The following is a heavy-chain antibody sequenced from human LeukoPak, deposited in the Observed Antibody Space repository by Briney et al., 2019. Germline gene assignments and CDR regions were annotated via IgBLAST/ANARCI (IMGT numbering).Heavy chain of an antibody. J-gene: IGHJ4*02. CDR2: IKGDGSEK. CDR1: GFTFSNNW. Sequence: PGGSLRLSCAGSGFTFSNNWMSWVRKAPGKGLEWVANIKGDGSEKYYVDSAKGRFTISRDNTRNSLYLQMNSLRADDTATYYCARDDFSGSYCDWGQGTLVTVSS. D-gene: IGHD1-26*01. CDR3: ARDDFSGSYCD. V-gene: IGHV3-7*01.